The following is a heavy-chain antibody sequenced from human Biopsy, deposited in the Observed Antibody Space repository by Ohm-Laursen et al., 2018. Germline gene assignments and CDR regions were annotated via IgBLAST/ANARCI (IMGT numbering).Heavy chain of an antibody. V-gene: IGHV1-46*02. J-gene: IGHJ6*02. D-gene: IGHD2-15*01. Sequence: ASVKVSCKVSGYTLNELSMHWVRQAPGPGLEWMAMNNPRSGSTFYAQKFQDRVTMTRDTSTRTVYMELSSLRSEDTAVYFCARELVVERSFFYGMDVWGQGTTVSVSS. CDR1: GYTLNELS. CDR3: ARELVVERSFFYGMDV. CDR2: NNPRSGST.